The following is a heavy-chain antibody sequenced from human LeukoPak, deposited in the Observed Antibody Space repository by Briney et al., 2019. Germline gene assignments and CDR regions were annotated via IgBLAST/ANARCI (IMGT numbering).Heavy chain of an antibody. J-gene: IGHJ4*02. V-gene: IGHV3-48*01. CDR2: ISSGSTTI. D-gene: IGHD6-19*01. Sequence: GGSLRLSCATSGFTLSSYSMNWVRQAPGKGLEWVSYISSGSTTIYYADSVKGRFTISRDNANNSLYLQMNSLRAEDTAVYYCARDVEQWLVRVYYFDYWGQGTLVTVSS. CDR1: GFTLSSYS. CDR3: ARDVEQWLVRVYYFDY.